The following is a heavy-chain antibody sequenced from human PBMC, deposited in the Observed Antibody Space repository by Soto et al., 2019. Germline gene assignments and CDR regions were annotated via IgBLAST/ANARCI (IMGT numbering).Heavy chain of an antibody. CDR1: GGTFSSYA. CDR3: ARTHYYDSSGYLDY. D-gene: IGHD3-22*01. V-gene: IGHV1-69*13. CDR2: IIPIFGTA. J-gene: IGHJ4*02. Sequence: SVKVSCKASGGTFSSYAISWVRQAPGQGLEWMGGIIPIFGTANYAQKFQGRVTITADGSTSTAYMELSSLRSEDTAVYYCARTHYYDSSGYLDYWGQGTLVTVSS.